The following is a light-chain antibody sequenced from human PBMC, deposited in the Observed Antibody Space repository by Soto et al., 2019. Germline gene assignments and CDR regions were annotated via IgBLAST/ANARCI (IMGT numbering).Light chain of an antibody. V-gene: IGKV3-15*01. J-gene: IGKJ5*01. CDR1: QSVDSN. CDR3: QQYNNWSIT. CDR2: GAS. Sequence: EIVMTQSPATLSVSPGDGATLSCRASQSVDSNLAWYQQKPGQVPRLLIYGASTRATGIPARFSGSGSGTEFTLTISSLQSEDFAVYYCQQYNNWSITFGQGTRLETK.